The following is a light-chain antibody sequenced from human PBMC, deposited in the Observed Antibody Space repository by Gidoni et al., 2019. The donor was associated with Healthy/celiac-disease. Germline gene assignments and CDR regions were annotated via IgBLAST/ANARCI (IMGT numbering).Light chain of an antibody. CDR3: QSFDTNNPVV. J-gene: IGLJ2*01. V-gene: IGLV6-57*03. CDR2: EDN. CDR1: SGSIASNY. Sequence: NFMLTQPHSVSESPWKTVTISCTRSSGSIASNYVQWYQQRPGSAPTTVIYEDNQRPSGVPDRFSGSSDSSSNSASLTISGLKTEDEADYYCQSFDTNNPVVFGGGTKLTVL.